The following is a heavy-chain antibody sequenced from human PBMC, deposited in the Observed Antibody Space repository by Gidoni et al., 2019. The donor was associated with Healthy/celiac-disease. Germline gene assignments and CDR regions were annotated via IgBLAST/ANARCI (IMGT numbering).Heavy chain of an antibody. D-gene: IGHD6-19*01. V-gene: IGHV3-15*01. CDR1: GFTFSNAW. CDR2: IKSKTDGGTT. J-gene: IGHJ4*02. CDR3: TTVGGWYHYFDY. Sequence: EVQLVESGGGLVKPGGSLRLSCAASGFTFSNAWMSWVRQAPGKGLEWFGRIKSKTDGGTTDYAAPVKGRFTISRDDSKNTLYLQMNSLKTEDTAVYYCTTVGGWYHYFDYWGQGTLVTVSS.